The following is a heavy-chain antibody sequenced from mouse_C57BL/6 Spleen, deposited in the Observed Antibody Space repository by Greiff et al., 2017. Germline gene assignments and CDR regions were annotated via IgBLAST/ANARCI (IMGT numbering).Heavy chain of an antibody. CDR1: GYTFTSYW. J-gene: IGHJ2*01. V-gene: IGHV1-53*01. D-gene: IGHD1-1*01. CDR3: ARATVVATEDYFDY. Sequence: VQLQQPGTELVKPGASGYTFTSYWMHWVKQRPGQGLEWIGNLNPSNGGTNYNAKFKSKATLTVDKSSSTAYMQLSSLTSEDSAVYYCARATVVATEDYFDYWGQGTTLTVSS. CDR2: LNPSNGGT.